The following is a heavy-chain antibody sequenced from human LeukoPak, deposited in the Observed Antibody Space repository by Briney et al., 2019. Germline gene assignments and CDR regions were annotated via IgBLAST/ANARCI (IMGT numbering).Heavy chain of an antibody. D-gene: IGHD4/OR15-4a*01. CDR3: AGARSELMELRTFDY. CDR2: IYTSGST. V-gene: IGHV4-4*07. CDR1: GGSISSYY. J-gene: IGHJ4*02. Sequence: PSETLSLTCTVSGGSISSYYWSWIRQPAGKGLEWIGRIYTSGSTNYNPSLKSRVTMSVDTSKNQSSLKLSSVTAADTAVYYCAGARSELMELRTFDYWGQGTLVTVSS.